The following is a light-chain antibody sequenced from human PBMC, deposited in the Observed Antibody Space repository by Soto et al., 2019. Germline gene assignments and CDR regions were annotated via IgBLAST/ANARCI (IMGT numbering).Light chain of an antibody. J-gene: IGKJ1*01. CDR2: TTT. CDR1: QNISSY. V-gene: IGKV1-39*01. Sequence: DILVAQSPPSLSASVGARVTISCRASQNISSYLYWYQQEPGKAPKLLIYTTTTLQNGVPSRFSGSGSGTEFTLTITSLQPEDFATYDCQQTYSTPRTFGQGTKVEIK. CDR3: QQTYSTPRT.